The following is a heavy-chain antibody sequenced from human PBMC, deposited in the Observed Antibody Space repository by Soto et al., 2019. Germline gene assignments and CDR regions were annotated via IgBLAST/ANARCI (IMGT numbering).Heavy chain of an antibody. CDR3: ARDSSGSPDH. D-gene: IGHD3-22*01. Sequence: QVQLVESGGGVVQPGRSLRLSCAASGFTFSSYAMHWVRQAPGKGLEWVAVISYDGSNKYYADSVKGRFTISRDNSKNTLYLQMNSLRAEDTAVYYCARDSSGSPDHWGQGTLVTVSS. CDR1: GFTFSSYA. V-gene: IGHV3-30-3*01. CDR2: ISYDGSNK. J-gene: IGHJ4*02.